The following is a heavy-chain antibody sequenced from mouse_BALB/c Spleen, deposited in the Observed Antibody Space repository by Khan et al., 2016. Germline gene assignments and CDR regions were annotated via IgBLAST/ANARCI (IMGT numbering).Heavy chain of an antibody. CDR2: ISYSGST. CDR3: ARTPTAYYTMDY. Sequence: EVQLQESGPGLVKTSQSLSLTCTVTGYSITSDYAWNWIRQFPGNKLEWMGYISYSGSTRYYPSLKSRISITRDTSKNQFFLQLNSGTTEDTATYYCARTPTAYYTMDYWGQGTSVTVSS. J-gene: IGHJ4*01. D-gene: IGHD1-2*01. V-gene: IGHV3-2*02. CDR1: GYSITSDYA.